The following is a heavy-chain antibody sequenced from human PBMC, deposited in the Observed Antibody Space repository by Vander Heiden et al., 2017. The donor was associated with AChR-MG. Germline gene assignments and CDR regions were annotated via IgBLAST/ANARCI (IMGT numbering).Heavy chain of an antibody. CDR3: ARGEVIAAAEGLSYWFDP. V-gene: IGHV4-34*01. CDR2: INHSGST. Sequence: QVQLQQWGAGLVKPSETLSLTGAVYVGSFSGYYWSWMRQPPGKGLEWIGEINHSGSTNYNPSLKSRVTISVDTSKNQFSLKLSSVTAADTAVYYCARGEVIAAAEGLSYWFDPWGQGTLVTVSS. CDR1: VGSFSGYY. D-gene: IGHD6-13*01. J-gene: IGHJ5*02.